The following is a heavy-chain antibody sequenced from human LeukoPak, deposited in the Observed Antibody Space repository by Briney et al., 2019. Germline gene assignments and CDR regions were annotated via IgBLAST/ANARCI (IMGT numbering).Heavy chain of an antibody. CDR1: GGSISRSSDY. CDR3: ARWRGGAFDI. Sequence: PSETLSLTCNVSGGSISRSSDYWGWIRQPPGKGLEWVGTISYSGSTYYNPSLKSRVTISVDTSKNQFSLKLTSVTAADTAVYYCARWRGGAFDIWGQGTMVTVSS. V-gene: IGHV4-39*07. D-gene: IGHD3-10*01. CDR2: ISYSGST. J-gene: IGHJ3*02.